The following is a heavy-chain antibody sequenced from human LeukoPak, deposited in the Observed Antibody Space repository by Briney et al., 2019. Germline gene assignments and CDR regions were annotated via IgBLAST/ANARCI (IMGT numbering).Heavy chain of an antibody. V-gene: IGHV3-11*01. Sequence: GGSLRLSCAASGFTFRDYYMHWVRQAPGKGLEWISYISNNGDTIYYADSVKGRFTISRDNAKNSLFLQMNSLSAEDTAVYYCARGLLGTPNRYYDFWSGYYYGMDVWGQGTTVTVSS. J-gene: IGHJ6*02. D-gene: IGHD3-3*01. CDR2: ISNNGDTI. CDR3: ARGLLGTPNRYYDFWSGYYYGMDV. CDR1: GFTFRDYY.